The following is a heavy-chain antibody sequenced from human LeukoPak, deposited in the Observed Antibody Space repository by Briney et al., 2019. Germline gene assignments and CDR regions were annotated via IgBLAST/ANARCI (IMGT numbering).Heavy chain of an antibody. V-gene: IGHV1-2*02. CDR3: ARVDYGDYPNWFDP. CDR2: INPNSGGT. D-gene: IGHD4-17*01. J-gene: IGHJ5*02. Sequence: ASVKVSCKASGYTFTGYYMHWVRQAPGQGLEWMGWINPNSGGTNYAQKFQGRVTMTRDTSISTAYMELSRLRSDDTAVYYCARVDYGDYPNWFDPWGQGTLVTVSS. CDR1: GYTFTGYY.